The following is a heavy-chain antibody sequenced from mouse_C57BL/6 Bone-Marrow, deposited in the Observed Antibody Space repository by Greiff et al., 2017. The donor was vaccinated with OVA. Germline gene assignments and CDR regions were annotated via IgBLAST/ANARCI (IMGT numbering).Heavy chain of an antibody. V-gene: IGHV5-17*01. J-gene: IGHJ3*01. D-gene: IGHD1-1*01. Sequence: EVKLVESGGGLVKPGGSLKLSCAASGFTFSDYGMHWVRQAPEKGLEWVAYISSGSSTIYYADTVKGRFTISRDNAKNTLFLQMTSLRSEDTAMYYCARGGYGSSRAWFAYWGQGTLVTVSA. CDR2: ISSGSSTI. CDR3: ARGGYGSSRAWFAY. CDR1: GFTFSDYG.